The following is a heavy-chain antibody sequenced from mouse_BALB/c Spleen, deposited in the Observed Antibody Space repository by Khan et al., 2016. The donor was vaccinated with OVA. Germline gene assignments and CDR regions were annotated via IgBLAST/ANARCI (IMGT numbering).Heavy chain of an antibody. CDR2: ILPGSDST. CDR1: GYKFSSYW. D-gene: IGHD1-1*01. J-gene: IGHJ2*01. V-gene: IGHV1-9*01. CDR3: RRRRRYPFDQ. Sequence: QVQLKESGTELMKPGASVKISCKATGYKFSSYWIEWVKQRPGHGLEWIGEILPGSDSTNFNEKFKGKATLPADASSNTAYMQLSSLPSEDSAVFYCRRRRRYPFDQWGQGTTLTVAS.